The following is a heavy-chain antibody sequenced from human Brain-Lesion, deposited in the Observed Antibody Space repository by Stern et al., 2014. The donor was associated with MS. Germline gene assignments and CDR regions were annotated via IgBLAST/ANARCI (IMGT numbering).Heavy chain of an antibody. CDR2: ISASGGST. J-gene: IGHJ3*02. D-gene: IGHD3-16*02. CDR1: GFRFSSYA. V-gene: IGHV3-23*04. CDR3: AKGVWGSYLNAFDM. Sequence: EVQLVESGGGFVQPGGSLRLSCAASGFRFSSYAMSWVRQTPGQGLEWVSGISASGGSTYCADSVKGRFTISRDKSKNTLFLQMNSLRAEDTAVYYCAKGVWGSYLNAFDMWGQGTMVTVSS.